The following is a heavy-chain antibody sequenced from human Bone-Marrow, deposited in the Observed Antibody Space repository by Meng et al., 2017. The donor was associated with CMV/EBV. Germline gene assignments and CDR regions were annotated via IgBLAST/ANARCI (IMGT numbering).Heavy chain of an antibody. V-gene: IGHV1-69*05. CDR2: IIPIFGTA. CDR3: AKPAFGETDY. Sequence: SVKVSCKASGYTFTSYGISWVRQAPGQGLEWMGGIIPIFGTANYAQKFQGRVTITTDESTSTAYMELSSLRSEDTAVYYCAKPAFGETDYWVQGTLVTVSS. D-gene: IGHD3-10*01. J-gene: IGHJ4*02. CDR1: GYTFTSYG.